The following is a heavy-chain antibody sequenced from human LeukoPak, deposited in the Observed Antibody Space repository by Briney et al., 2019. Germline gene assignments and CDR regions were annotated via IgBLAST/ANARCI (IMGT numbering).Heavy chain of an antibody. D-gene: IGHD4-11*01. V-gene: IGHV3-48*03. J-gene: IGHJ6*02. Sequence: GGSLRLSCAASGFTISSYEMNWVRQAPGKGLEWVSYISSSGSTIYYADSVKGRFTISRDNAKNSLYLQMNSLRAEDTAVYYCTRDYVWNSNYETSDYYYGMDVWGQGTTVTVSS. CDR3: TRDYVWNSNYETSDYYYGMDV. CDR1: GFTISSYE. CDR2: ISSSGSTI.